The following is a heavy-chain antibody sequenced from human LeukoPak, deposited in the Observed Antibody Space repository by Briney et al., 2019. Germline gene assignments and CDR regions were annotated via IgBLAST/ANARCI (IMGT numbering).Heavy chain of an antibody. CDR2: IFYSGST. CDR3: ARVPTPLPMITFGGVTSAVAENWFDP. D-gene: IGHD3-16*01. Sequence: SETLSLTCTVSGASISSSSYYWGCIRQPPGKGLEWIGSIFYSGSTYYNPSLKRRVTISVDTSKNQFSLKLSSVTAADTAVYYCARVPTPLPMITFGGVTSAVAENWFDPWGQGTLVTVSS. V-gene: IGHV4-39*07. J-gene: IGHJ5*02. CDR1: GASISSSSYY.